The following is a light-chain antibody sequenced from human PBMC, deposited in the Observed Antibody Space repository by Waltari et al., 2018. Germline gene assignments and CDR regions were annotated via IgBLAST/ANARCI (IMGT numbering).Light chain of an antibody. V-gene: IGKV3-20*01. CDR2: GAS. Sequence: EYVLTQSPGTLSLSPGERATLSCRASQSAASIYLASYQQNPGQAPRLLIYGASNRATGIPDRFSGSGSGKDFTLTISRLEPEDFAVYYCQQYGDSPLYTFGRGTKLEIK. CDR3: QQYGDSPLYT. CDR1: QSAASIY. J-gene: IGKJ2*01.